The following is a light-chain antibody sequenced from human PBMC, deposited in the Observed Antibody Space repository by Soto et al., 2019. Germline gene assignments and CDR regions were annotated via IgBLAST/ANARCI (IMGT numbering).Light chain of an antibody. CDR1: SRDVGGYNY. Sequence: QSGLTQPAPVSGSPGQSITISCTGTSRDVGGYNYVSWYQQHPGKAPKFMIYDVSNRPSGVSNRFSGSKSGNTASLTISGLQAEDEADYYCSSYTTSNTRQIVFGTGTKVTVL. CDR3: SSYTTSNTRQIV. CDR2: DVS. V-gene: IGLV2-14*01. J-gene: IGLJ1*01.